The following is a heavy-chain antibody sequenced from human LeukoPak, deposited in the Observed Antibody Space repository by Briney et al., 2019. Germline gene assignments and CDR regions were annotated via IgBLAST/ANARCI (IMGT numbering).Heavy chain of an antibody. Sequence: GGSLRLSCAASGFTFSSYSMNWVRQAPGKGLEWVSYISSGGSTLYYADSVKGRFTISRDNSKNTLWLQMNSLRAEDTALYYCAKPQYDSSWYYFDYWGQGTLVTVSS. D-gene: IGHD6-13*01. V-gene: IGHV3-48*01. CDR3: AKPQYDSSWYYFDY. CDR2: ISSGGSTL. CDR1: GFTFSSYS. J-gene: IGHJ4*02.